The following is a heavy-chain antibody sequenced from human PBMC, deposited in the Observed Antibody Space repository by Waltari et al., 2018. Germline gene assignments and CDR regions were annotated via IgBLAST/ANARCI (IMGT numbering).Heavy chain of an antibody. CDR3: ARGRYVPGP. D-gene: IGHD3-10*02. Sequence: QAPGKGLEWVANIKEDGTEKKYVDSVKGRFTISRDNAKNSLYLEMNSLRVEDTAVYYCARGRYVPGPWGQGTLVTVSS. CDR2: IKEDGTEK. J-gene: IGHJ5*02. V-gene: IGHV3-7*03.